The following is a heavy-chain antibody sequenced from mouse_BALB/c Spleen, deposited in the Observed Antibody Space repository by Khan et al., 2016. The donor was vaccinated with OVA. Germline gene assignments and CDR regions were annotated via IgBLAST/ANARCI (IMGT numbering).Heavy chain of an antibody. J-gene: IGHJ4*01. CDR3: VRSVYYLYAYAMDY. CDR1: GYSITSEYA. D-gene: IGHD2-14*01. Sequence: EVQLQESGPGLVKPSQSLSLTCTVTGYSITSEYAWNWIRQFPGNKLEWMGYISYSGSTNYNPSLKSRISVTRDTSKNQFFLQLNSVTTEDTATXYCVRSVYYLYAYAMDYWGQGTSVTVSS. CDR2: ISYSGST. V-gene: IGHV3-2*02.